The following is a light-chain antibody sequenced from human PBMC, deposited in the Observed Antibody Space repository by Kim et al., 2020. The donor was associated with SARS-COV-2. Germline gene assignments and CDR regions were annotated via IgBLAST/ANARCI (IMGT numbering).Light chain of an antibody. Sequence: SPGGTATLSCRASQSVSSSYFAWYQQKPGQAPRLLIYGASRRTTDTPDRFSGSGSGTDFTLTISRLEPEDYAVYYCHQFDSSPLTFGQGTKVDIK. CDR2: GAS. CDR1: QSVSSSY. J-gene: IGKJ1*01. V-gene: IGKV3-20*01. CDR3: HQFDSSPLT.